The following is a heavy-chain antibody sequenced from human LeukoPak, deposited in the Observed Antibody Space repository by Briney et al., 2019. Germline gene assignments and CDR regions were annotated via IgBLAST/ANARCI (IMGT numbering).Heavy chain of an antibody. CDR3: TGGVESGNYLHY. CDR1: GFTFSNAQ. Sequence: GGSLRLSCAASGFTFSNAQMSWVRQAPGKGLEWVGRIKSKNDGGTTDYAAPVKGRFTISRDDSKNTLYLQMITLETEDTAVYCCTGGVESGNYLHYWGQGTLVTVSS. J-gene: IGHJ4*02. CDR2: IKSKNDGGTT. V-gene: IGHV3-15*01. D-gene: IGHD3-3*01.